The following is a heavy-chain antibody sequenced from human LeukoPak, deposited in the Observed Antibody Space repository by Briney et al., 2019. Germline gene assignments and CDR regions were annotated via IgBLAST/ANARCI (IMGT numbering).Heavy chain of an antibody. CDR1: GFTFSSHS. D-gene: IGHD1-26*01. CDR2: ICSSSSYR. CDR3: ARSPVWDVDAFDI. V-gene: IGHV3-21*01. Sequence: GGSLRLSCAASGFTFSSHSMNWVRQAPGKGLGWGSSICSSSSYRYYADSAKGRFTISRDNTKNSLYLQMNSLRAEDTALYYCARSPVWDVDAFDIWGQGTMVTVSS. J-gene: IGHJ3*02.